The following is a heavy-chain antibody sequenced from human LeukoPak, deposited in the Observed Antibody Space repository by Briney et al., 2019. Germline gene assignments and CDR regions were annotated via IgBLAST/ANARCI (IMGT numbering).Heavy chain of an antibody. J-gene: IGHJ4*02. Sequence: SETLSLTCTVSGGSISSYYWSWIRQPPGKGLEWIGYIYYSGSTNYNPSLESRVTISVDTSKNQFSLKLSSVTAADTAVYYCARDRYGDYLFDYWGQGTLVTVSS. CDR3: ARDRYGDYLFDY. CDR1: GGSISSYY. V-gene: IGHV4-59*01. CDR2: IYYSGST. D-gene: IGHD4-17*01.